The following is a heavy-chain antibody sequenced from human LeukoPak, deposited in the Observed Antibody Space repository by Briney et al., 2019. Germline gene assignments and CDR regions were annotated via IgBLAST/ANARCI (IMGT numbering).Heavy chain of an antibody. D-gene: IGHD3-16*01. CDR3: AKLGGQEVYNYYVGV. Sequence: PGGSLRLSCEASGFTFSDYAMSWVRQAPGKGLEWVSGIIDSGDITYYANSVKGRFTISGDNSKNTLYLQMNSLRAEDTAVYYCAKLGGQEVYNYYVGVWGKGTTVAVSS. CDR1: GFTFSDYA. V-gene: IGHV3-23*01. J-gene: IGHJ6*03. CDR2: IIDSGDIT.